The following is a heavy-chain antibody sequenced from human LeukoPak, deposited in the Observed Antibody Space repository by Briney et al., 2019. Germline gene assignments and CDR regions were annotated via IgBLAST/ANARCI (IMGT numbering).Heavy chain of an antibody. D-gene: IGHD3-22*01. CDR3: ARDAYDSSGYYPYYFDY. CDR2: IIPIFGTA. V-gene: IGHV1-69*05. J-gene: IGHJ4*02. Sequence: SVKVSCKASGGTFSSYAISWVRQAPGQGLEWMGGIIPIFGTANYAQKFQGRVTITTDESTSTAYMELSNLRSEDTAVYYCARDAYDSSGYYPYYFDYWGQGTLVTVSS. CDR1: GGTFSSYA.